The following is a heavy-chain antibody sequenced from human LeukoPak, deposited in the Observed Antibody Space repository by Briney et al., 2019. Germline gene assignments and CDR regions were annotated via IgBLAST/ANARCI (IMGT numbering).Heavy chain of an antibody. J-gene: IGHJ4*02. D-gene: IGHD1-1*01. CDR1: GGSISSYY. Sequence: SETLSLTCTVSGGSISSYYWSWIRQPPGKGLEWIGYIYYSGSTNYNPSLKSRVTISVDTSKNQFSLKLSSVTAADPAVYYCARDRGTWNDDGFDYWGQGTLVTVSS. V-gene: IGHV4-59*12. CDR3: ARDRGTWNDDGFDY. CDR2: IYYSGST.